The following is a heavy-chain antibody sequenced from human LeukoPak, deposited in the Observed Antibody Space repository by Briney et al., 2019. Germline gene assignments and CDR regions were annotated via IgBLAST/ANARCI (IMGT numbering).Heavy chain of an antibody. J-gene: IGHJ6*02. CDR1: GFTFSSYG. D-gene: IGHD6-19*01. V-gene: IGHV3-33*01. CDR3: ARDRLYSSGWDAYYYYGMDV. CDR2: IWYDGSNK. Sequence: GGSLRLSCAASGFTFSSYGMHWVRQAPGKGLEWVAVIWYDGSNKHYADSVKGRFTISRDNSKNTLYLQMNSLRAEDTAVYYCARDRLYSSGWDAYYYYGMDVWGQGTTVTVSS.